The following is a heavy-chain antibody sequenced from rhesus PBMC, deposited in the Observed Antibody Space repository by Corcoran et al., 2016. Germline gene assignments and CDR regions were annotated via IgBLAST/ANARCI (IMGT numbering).Heavy chain of an antibody. J-gene: IGHJ4*01. CDR1: GGSINDYY. Sequence: QVQLQESGPGLVRPSETLSLTCAVSGGSINDYYWGWIRRSPGKGPEVIAYIHGTTGYANYNPSLKSRVTISTDTSKIQFALKLGSVTAADTAVYFCARYDMVVPKYFDYWGQGVLVTVSS. D-gene: IGHD3-28*01. CDR2: IHGTTGYA. V-gene: IGHV4-165*01. CDR3: ARYDMVVPKYFDY.